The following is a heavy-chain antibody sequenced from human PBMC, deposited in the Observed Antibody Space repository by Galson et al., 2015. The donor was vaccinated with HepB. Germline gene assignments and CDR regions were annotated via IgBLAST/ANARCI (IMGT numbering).Heavy chain of an antibody. J-gene: IGHJ4*02. D-gene: IGHD1-26*01. CDR2: ISYDGSKK. CDR1: GFTFSSYA. Sequence: SLRLSCAASGFTFSSYAMHWVRQAPGKGLEWVAVISYDGSKKYYADSVKGRFAISRDNSKNTLYLQMDSLRVEDTAVYYCARGDASDYVPTPFDSWGQGTLVTVSS. V-gene: IGHV3-30*09. CDR3: ARGDASDYVPTPFDS.